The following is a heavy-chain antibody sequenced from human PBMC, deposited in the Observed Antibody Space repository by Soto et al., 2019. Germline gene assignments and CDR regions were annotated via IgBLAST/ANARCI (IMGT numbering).Heavy chain of an antibody. D-gene: IGHD5-18*01. CDR1: GFTFSSYG. J-gene: IGHJ4*02. Sequence: QVQLVESGGGVVQPGRSLRLSCAASGFTFSSYGMHWVRQAPGKGLEWVGGIIPIFGTANYAQKFQGRVTITADESTSTAYMELSSLRSEDTAVYYCARGGIGYSYGPNFDYWGQGTLVTVSS. CDR3: ARGGIGYSYGPNFDY. V-gene: IGHV1-69*01. CDR2: IIPIFGTA.